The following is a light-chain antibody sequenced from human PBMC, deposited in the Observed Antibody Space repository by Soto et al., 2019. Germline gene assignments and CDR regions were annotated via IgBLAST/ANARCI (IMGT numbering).Light chain of an antibody. CDR3: SSYTSSGSV. CDR1: NTYIGGYNY. CDR2: EVT. Sequence: QSALTQPASVSGSPGQSITISCTGTNTYIGGYNYVSWYQQHPGKSPKLMLYEVTNRPSGVSYRFSGSKSANTASLTISGIQAEDEAEYYFSSYTSSGSVFGGGTKETVL. V-gene: IGLV2-14*01. J-gene: IGLJ2*01.